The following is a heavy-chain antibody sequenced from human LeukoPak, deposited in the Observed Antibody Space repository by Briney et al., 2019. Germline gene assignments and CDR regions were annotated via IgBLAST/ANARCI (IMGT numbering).Heavy chain of an antibody. CDR1: GYTFTGYY. CDR2: INPNSGGT. Sequence: ASVKVSCKASGYTFTGYYMHWVRQAPGQGLEWMGWINPNSGGTNYAQKFQGRVTMTRDTSISTAYMELSRLRSDDTAVYYCARVNAYYVFWSGYGGIDYWGQGTLVTVSS. CDR3: ARVNAYYVFWSGYGGIDY. V-gene: IGHV1-2*02. D-gene: IGHD3-3*01. J-gene: IGHJ4*02.